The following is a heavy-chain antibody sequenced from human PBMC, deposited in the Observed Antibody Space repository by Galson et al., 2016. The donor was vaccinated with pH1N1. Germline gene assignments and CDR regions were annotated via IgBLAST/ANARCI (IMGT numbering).Heavy chain of an antibody. CDR2: IEWDDDK. CDR1: RFSLSTSGMR. D-gene: IGHD2-15*01. Sequence: PALVKPTQTLTLTCTFSRFSLSTSGMRVSWIRQPPGKALEWLARIEWDDDKFYSTSLKTRLSISKDTSKNQVVLTMTNMDPEDTATYYCGRNPAFVGGAIDIWGRGTLVTVSS. CDR3: GRNPAFVGGAIDI. J-gene: IGHJ3*02. V-gene: IGHV2-70*04.